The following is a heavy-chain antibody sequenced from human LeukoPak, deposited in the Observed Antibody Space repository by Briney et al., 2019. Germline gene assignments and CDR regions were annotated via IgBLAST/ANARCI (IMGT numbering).Heavy chain of an antibody. J-gene: IGHJ6*02. CDR2: IIPIFGTA. CDR1: GGTFSSYA. V-gene: IGHV1-69*05. D-gene: IGHD5-12*01. Sequence: ASVKVSCKASGGTFSSYAISWVRQAPGQGLEWMGGIIPIFGTANYAQKFQGRVTITTDESTSTAYMELSSLRSEDTAVYYCARNGGYDFRYYYGMDVWGQGTTVTVSS. CDR3: ARNGGYDFRYYYGMDV.